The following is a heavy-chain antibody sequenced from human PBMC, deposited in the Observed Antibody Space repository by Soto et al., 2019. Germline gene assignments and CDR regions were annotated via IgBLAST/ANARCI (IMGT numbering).Heavy chain of an antibody. V-gene: IGHV1-24*01. CDR2: FDPEDGET. CDR1: GYTLTELS. Sequence: ASVKVSCKVSGYTLTELSMHWVRQAPGKGLEWMGGFDPEDGETIYAQKFQGRVTMTEDTSTDTAYMELSSLRSEDAAVYYCATGLRFISCLVCDAFDIWGQGTMVTVSS. J-gene: IGHJ3*02. D-gene: IGHD4-17*01. CDR3: ATGLRFISCLVCDAFDI.